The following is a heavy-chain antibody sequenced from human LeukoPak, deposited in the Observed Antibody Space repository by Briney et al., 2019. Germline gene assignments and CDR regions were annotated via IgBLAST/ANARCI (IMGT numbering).Heavy chain of an antibody. J-gene: IGHJ3*02. Sequence: GGSLSLSCAVSGFSFSDHYMDWVRQAPGKGLEWVGRIRNKANSYTTEYAASVKGRFTISRDDSKNSLYLQMNSLKTEDTAVYYCSRKSTTGGAFDIWGQGTMVTVS. D-gene: IGHD1-1*01. CDR2: IRNKANSYTT. CDR1: GFSFSDHY. CDR3: SRKSTTGGAFDI. V-gene: IGHV3-72*01.